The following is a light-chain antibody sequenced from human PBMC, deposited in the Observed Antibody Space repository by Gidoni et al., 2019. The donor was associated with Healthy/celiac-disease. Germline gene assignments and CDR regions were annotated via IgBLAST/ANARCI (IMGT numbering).Light chain of an antibody. J-gene: IGLJ2*01. CDR2: QHS. CDR3: QAWDSSTAV. V-gene: IGLV3-1*01. Sequence: SYELTQPPSVSVSPGQTASITCSGDKLGDKFAYWYQQKPGQSPVLVIYQHSKRPPGIPERFSGSNSGNTATLTISGTQAMDEADYYCQAWDSSTAVFGGGTKLTVL. CDR1: KLGDKF.